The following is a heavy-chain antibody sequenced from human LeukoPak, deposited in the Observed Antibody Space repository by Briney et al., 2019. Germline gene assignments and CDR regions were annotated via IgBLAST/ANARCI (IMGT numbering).Heavy chain of an antibody. J-gene: IGHJ5*02. D-gene: IGHD3-22*01. CDR2: ISYDGSNK. CDR3: AGDYYDSIWRQFDP. Sequence: GGSLRLSCAASGFTFSSYAMSWVRQAPGKGLEWVAVISYDGSNKYYADSVKGRFTISRDNSKNTLYLQMNSLRAEDTAVYYCAGDYYDSIWRQFDPWGQGTLVTVSS. V-gene: IGHV3-30*03. CDR1: GFTFSSYA.